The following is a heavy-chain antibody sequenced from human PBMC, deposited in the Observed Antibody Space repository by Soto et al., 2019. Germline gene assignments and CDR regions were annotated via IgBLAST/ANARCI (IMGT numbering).Heavy chain of an antibody. V-gene: IGHV4-34*01. Sequence: SETLSLTCAVYGGSFSCYYWSWIRQPPGKGLEWIGEINHSGSTNQSPSLKSRVAISVDTSKNQFSLRLKSMTAADTAVYYCARGIPIKDAPDKYYFDSWGQGTLVTVSS. CDR3: ARGIPIKDAPDKYYFDS. CDR2: INHSGST. CDR1: GGSFSCYY. D-gene: IGHD1-20*01. J-gene: IGHJ4*02.